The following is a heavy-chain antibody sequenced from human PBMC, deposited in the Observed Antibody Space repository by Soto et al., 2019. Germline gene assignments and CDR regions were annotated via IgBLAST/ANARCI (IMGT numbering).Heavy chain of an antibody. CDR3: ARGLGYCSGGSCIPSNYFDY. V-gene: IGHV4-31*03. Sequence: PSETLSLTCTVSGGSISSGGYYWSWIRQHPXKGLEWIGYIYYSGSTYYNPSLKSRVTISVDTSKNQFSLKLSSVTAADTAVYYCARGLGYCSGGSCIPSNYFDYWGQGTLVTVSS. CDR2: IYYSGST. J-gene: IGHJ4*02. D-gene: IGHD2-15*01. CDR1: GGSISSGGYY.